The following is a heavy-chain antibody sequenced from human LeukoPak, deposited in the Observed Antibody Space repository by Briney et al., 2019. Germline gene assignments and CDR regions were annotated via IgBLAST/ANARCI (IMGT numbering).Heavy chain of an antibody. CDR3: ARGNSYFDY. J-gene: IGHJ4*02. CDR2: INHSGST. V-gene: IGHV4-34*01. CDR1: GGSFSGYY. Sequence: SETLSLTCAVYGGSFSGYYWSWIRQPPGKGLEWIGEINHSGSTNYNPSLKSRVTISVDTSKNQFSLKPSSVTAADTAVYYCARGNSYFDYWGQGTLVTVSS. D-gene: IGHD4-23*01.